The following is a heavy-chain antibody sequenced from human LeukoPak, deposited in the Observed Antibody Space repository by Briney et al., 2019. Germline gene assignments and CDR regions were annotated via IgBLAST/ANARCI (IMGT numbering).Heavy chain of an antibody. CDR1: GDSISSYF. Sequence: SETLSLTCTVSGDSISSYFWSWIRQPPGKGLEWIGYNSGSNNYNPSLKSRVTILLDRSKNQFSLKLSSVTAADTAVYYCARGRGYGGNYLRSFDIWGQGTLVTVSS. J-gene: IGHJ3*02. CDR2: NSGSN. D-gene: IGHD1-26*01. V-gene: IGHV4-59*08. CDR3: ARGRGYGGNYLRSFDI.